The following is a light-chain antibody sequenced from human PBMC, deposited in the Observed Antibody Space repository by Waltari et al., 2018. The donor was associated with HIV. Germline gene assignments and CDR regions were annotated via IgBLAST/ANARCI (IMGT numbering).Light chain of an antibody. V-gene: IGLV2-8*01. CDR2: EVN. CDR1: DSDIGTYTL. J-gene: IGLJ1*01. CDR3: ASYRGLNNLGV. Sequence: HSDLTQPPSASGSPGQSVTISCTGSDSDIGTYTLVSWYQHHPGKAPKLIIYEVNKRPSGVPERFSGSKSGVTASLTVCGLQAEDEADYYCASYRGLNNLGVFGTGTKVSGL.